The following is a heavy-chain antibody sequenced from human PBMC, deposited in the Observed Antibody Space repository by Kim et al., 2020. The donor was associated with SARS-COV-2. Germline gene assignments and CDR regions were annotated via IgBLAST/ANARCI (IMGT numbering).Heavy chain of an antibody. CDR3: ARYDSSGSHYFDY. J-gene: IGHJ4*02. CDR1: GGSISSSSYY. CDR2: IYYSGST. D-gene: IGHD3-22*01. V-gene: IGHV4-39*01. Sequence: SETLSLTCTVSGGSISSSSYYWGWIRQPPGKGLEWIGSIYYSGSTYYNPSLKSRVTISVDTSKNQFSLKLSSVTAADTAVYYCARYDSSGSHYFDYWGQGTLVTVSS.